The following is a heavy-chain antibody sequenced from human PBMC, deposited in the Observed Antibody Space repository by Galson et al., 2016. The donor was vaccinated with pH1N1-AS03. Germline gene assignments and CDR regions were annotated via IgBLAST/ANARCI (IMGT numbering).Heavy chain of an antibody. CDR3: ARTTTGIDY. CDR1: RGSFGGAY. J-gene: IGHJ4*02. CDR2: IIIGRGLPP. Sequence: SETLSLTCTVSRGSFGGAYWTWIRQPPGKGLEWIGGIIIGRGLPPTYTPSLKRRLTISIDTPRGELSLKLRSVTAADTGVYYCARTTTGIDYWGQGGPVTVSS. D-gene: IGHD1/OR15-1a*01. V-gene: IGHV4-34*12.